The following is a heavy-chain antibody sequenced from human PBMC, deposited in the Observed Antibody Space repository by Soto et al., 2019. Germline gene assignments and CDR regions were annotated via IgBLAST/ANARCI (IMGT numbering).Heavy chain of an antibody. V-gene: IGHV4-59*08. J-gene: IGHJ4*02. D-gene: IGHD3-9*01. Sequence: SETLSLTCTVSGGSISDYYWSWIRQPPGKGLEWIGYIYYSVNTNYNPSLKSRVTISTDTSKNQFSLKLSSVTAADTAVYYCARTHFDILSGYYKSVRYIDNRAQGTLVTVSS. CDR1: GGSISDYY. CDR3: ARTHFDILSGYYKSVRYIDN. CDR2: IYYSVNT.